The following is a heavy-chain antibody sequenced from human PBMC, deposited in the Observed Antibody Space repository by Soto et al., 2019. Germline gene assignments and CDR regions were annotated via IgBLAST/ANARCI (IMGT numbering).Heavy chain of an antibody. Sequence: QVQLVQSGAEVKKPGSSVKVSCKASGGTFSSYAISWVRQAPGQGLEWMGGIIPIFGTANYAQKVQGRVTISAAESTSTAYMELSSLRSEDTAVYYCASCQLVQMSRSRWTSGYGMDVWGQGTTVTVSS. CDR2: IIPIFGTA. D-gene: IGHD6-13*01. V-gene: IGHV1-69*01. J-gene: IGHJ6*02. CDR1: GGTFSSYA. CDR3: ASCQLVQMSRSRWTSGYGMDV.